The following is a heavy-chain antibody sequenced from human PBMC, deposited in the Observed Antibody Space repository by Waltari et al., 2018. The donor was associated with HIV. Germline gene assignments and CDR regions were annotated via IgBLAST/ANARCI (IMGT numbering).Heavy chain of an antibody. D-gene: IGHD6-19*01. Sequence: EVQLVESGGGLAQSGRSLRLSCSVSGFTFGDYAMSWFRQAPGKGLEWVGFIRSRAYGGTRDYAASVRGRVTISRDDSKSIAYLQMNSLKTEDTAVYYCARAYSSAWYAYGMDVWGQGTTVTVSS. CDR3: ARAYSSAWYAYGMDV. CDR2: IRSRAYGGTR. J-gene: IGHJ6*01. CDR1: GFTFGDYA. V-gene: IGHV3-49*03.